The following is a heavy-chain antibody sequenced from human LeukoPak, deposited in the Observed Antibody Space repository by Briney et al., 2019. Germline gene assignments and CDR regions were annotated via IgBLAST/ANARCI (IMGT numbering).Heavy chain of an antibody. J-gene: IGHJ5*02. CDR2: IKSKTDGGTT. V-gene: IGHV3-15*01. CDR1: GFTFSNAW. Sequence: GGSLRLSCAASGFTFSNAWMSWVRQAPGKGLEWVGRIKSKTDGGTTDYAAPVKGRFTISRDDSKNTLYLHMNSLKTEDTAVYYCTTAPNIVVVPAATPWGQGTLVTVSS. CDR3: TTAPNIVVVPAATP. D-gene: IGHD2-2*01.